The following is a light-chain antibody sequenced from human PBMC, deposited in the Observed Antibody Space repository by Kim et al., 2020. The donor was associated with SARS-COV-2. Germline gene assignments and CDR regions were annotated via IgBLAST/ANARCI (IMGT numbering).Light chain of an antibody. CDR2: GAS. CDR3: QHYNNPRGM. CDR1: QSVSSN. J-gene: IGKJ1*01. V-gene: IGKV3-15*01. Sequence: EIVMTQSPATLSVSPGERATLSCRASQSVSSNLAWYQQKPGQAPRLLIYGASTRATGIPARFSGSGSGTEFTLTISSLQSEDFAVYYCQHYNNPRGMFGQGTKVDIK.